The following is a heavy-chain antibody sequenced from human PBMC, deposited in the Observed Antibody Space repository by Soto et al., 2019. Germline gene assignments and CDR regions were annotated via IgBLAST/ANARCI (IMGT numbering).Heavy chain of an antibody. Sequence: EVQLVESGGGLVQPGGSLRLSCAASGFTVSSNYMSWVRQAPGTGLEWVSVIYSGGSTYYADSVKGRFTISRHNSKNTLYLQMNGLRAEDTAVYYCARTSDYGDYGYGVFDIWGQGTMVTVSS. CDR1: GFTVSSNY. J-gene: IGHJ3*02. V-gene: IGHV3-53*04. CDR3: ARTSDYGDYGYGVFDI. D-gene: IGHD4-17*01. CDR2: IYSGGST.